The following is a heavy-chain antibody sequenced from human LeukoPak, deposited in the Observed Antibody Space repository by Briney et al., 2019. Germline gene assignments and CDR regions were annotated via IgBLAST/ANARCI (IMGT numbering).Heavy chain of an antibody. V-gene: IGHV1-24*01. CDR1: GYTLTELS. D-gene: IGHD2-2*02. J-gene: IGHJ5*02. CDR3: ATLQAIENWFDP. CDR2: FDPEGGET. Sequence: ASVKVSCKVSGYTLTELSMHWVRQAPGKGLEWMGGFDPEGGETIHAQKFQGRVTITADKSTSTAYMELSSLRSEDTAVYYCATLQAIENWFDPWGQGTLVTVSS.